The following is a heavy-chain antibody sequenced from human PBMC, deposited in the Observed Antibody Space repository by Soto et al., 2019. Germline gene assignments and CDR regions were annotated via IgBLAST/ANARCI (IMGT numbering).Heavy chain of an antibody. D-gene: IGHD2-15*01. Sequence: GASVKVSCKASGYTFSNYYMHWVRQAPGQGLEWLGIFNPNGDKTYYTQKFHGRVSMTSDTSRDTSTTTVYMELSSLGSEDTAMYYCARGCSGGSCYWFDPWGQGTLVTVSS. CDR2: FNPNGDKT. CDR3: ARGCSGGSCYWFDP. CDR1: GYTFSNYY. J-gene: IGHJ5*02. V-gene: IGHV1-46*01.